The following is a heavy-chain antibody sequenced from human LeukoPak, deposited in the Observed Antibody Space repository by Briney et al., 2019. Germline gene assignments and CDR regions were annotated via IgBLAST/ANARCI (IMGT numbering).Heavy chain of an antibody. CDR2: INPSGGST. Sequence: ASVKVSCKASGYTFTSYYMHWVRQAPGQGLEWMGIINPSGGSTSYAQKFQGRVTMTRDMSTSTVYMELSSLRSEDTAVYYCAKDGGPLWSPTSKTPDYWGQGTLVTVSS. D-gene: IGHD5-18*01. CDR1: GYTFTSYY. J-gene: IGHJ4*02. CDR3: AKDGGPLWSPTSKTPDY. V-gene: IGHV1-46*01.